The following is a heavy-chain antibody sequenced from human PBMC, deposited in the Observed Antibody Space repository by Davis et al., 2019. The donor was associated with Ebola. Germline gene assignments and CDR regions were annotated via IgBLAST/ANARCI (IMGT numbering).Heavy chain of an antibody. D-gene: IGHD6-13*01. CDR3: AKDTSSIWFDV. J-gene: IGHJ3*01. CDR1: GFTFSNYV. CDR2: ISVSGGT. Sequence: GESLKISCAASGFTFSNYVMTWIRQAPGKGLEWVSSISVSGGTFYADSVKGRFTISRDNSKNTLYLQMNSLRAEDTAIYYCAKDTSSIWFDVWGQGTMVTVSS. V-gene: IGHV3-23*01.